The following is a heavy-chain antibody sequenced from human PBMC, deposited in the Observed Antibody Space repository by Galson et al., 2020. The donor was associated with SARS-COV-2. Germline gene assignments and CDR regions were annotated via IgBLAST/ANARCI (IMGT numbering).Heavy chain of an antibody. CDR1: GDSVSSNSAA. V-gene: IGHV6-1*01. CDR2: TYYRSKWYN. CDR3: ARDQSIAARSLRLEEYGMDV. D-gene: IGHD6-6*01. Sequence: SQTLSLTCAISGDSVSSNSAAWNWIRQSPSRGLEWLGRTYYRSKWYNDYAVSVKRRITINPDTSKNQFSLQLNSVTPEDTAVYYCARDQSIAARSLRLEEYGMDVWGQGTTVTVSS. J-gene: IGHJ6*02.